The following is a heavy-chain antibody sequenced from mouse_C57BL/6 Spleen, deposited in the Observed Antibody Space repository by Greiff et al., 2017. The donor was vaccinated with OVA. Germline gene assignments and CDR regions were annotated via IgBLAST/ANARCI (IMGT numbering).Heavy chain of an antibody. CDR2: IYPGDVDT. J-gene: IGHJ3*01. V-gene: IGHV1-82*01. CDR3: ARGEYDELGFAY. CDR1: GYAFSSYW. Sequence: QVQLQQSGPELVKPGASVKISCKASGYAFSSYWMNWVKQRPGKGLEWIGRIYPGDVDTNYNGTFKGKATLTADKSSSTAYMQLSSLTSEDSAVYFCARGEYDELGFAYWGQGTLVTVSA. D-gene: IGHD2-12*01.